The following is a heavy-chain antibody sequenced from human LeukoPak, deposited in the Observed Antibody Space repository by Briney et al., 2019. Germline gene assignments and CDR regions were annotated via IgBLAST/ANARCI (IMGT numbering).Heavy chain of an antibody. J-gene: IGHJ4*02. CDR2: ISWNSGTI. Sequence: GGSLRLSCAASGFTFDDYAMHWVRQAPGKDLEWVSVISWNSGTIAYADSVKGRFTISRDNAKNSLYLQMNSLRAEDTALYYCAKDLAFGITLRRGSNSHKGYWGQGTLVTVSS. CDR1: GFTFDDYA. CDR3: AKDLAFGITLRRGSNSHKGY. V-gene: IGHV3-9*01. D-gene: IGHD3-10*01.